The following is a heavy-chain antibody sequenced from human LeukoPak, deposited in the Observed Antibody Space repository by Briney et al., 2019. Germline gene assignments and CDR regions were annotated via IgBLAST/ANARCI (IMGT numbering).Heavy chain of an antibody. V-gene: IGHV4-34*01. D-gene: IGHD5-12*01. CDR2: INHSGST. CDR1: GGSFSGYY. CDR3: ARGRKWLRSYYFDY. J-gene: IGHJ4*02. Sequence: PSETLSLTCAVYGGSFSGYYWSWIRQPPGKGLEWIGEINHSGSTNYNPSLKSRVTISVDTFKNQFSLKLSSVTAADTAVYYCARGRKWLRSYYFDYWGQGTLVTVSS.